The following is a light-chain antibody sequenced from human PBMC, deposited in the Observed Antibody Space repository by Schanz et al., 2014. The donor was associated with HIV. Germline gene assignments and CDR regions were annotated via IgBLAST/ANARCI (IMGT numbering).Light chain of an antibody. CDR1: SGSIASNY. CDR3: QSYDSNNRWV. V-gene: IGLV6-57*04. J-gene: IGLJ3*02. CDR2: DDN. Sequence: NFMLTQPHSVSESPGKTVTISCTRSSGSIASNYVQWYQQRPGSAPTTVIYDDNQRPSGVPDRLSGSIDSSSNSASLTISRLKTEDEADYYCQSYDSNNRWVFGGGTKLTVL.